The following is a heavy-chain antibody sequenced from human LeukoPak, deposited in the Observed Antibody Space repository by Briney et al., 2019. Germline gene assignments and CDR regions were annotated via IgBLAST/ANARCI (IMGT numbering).Heavy chain of an antibody. J-gene: IGHJ3*02. CDR2: IYYSGST. V-gene: IGHV4-59*01. Sequence: SETLSLTCTVSGGSISSYYWSWIRQPPGKGLEWIGYIYYSGSTNYNPSLKSRVAISVDTSKNQFSLKLSSVTAADTAVYYCARDRGDAFDIWGQGTMVTVSS. CDR3: ARDRGDAFDI. CDR1: GGSISSYY.